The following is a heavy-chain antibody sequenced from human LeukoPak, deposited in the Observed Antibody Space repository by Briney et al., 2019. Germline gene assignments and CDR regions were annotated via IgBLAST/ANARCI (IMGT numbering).Heavy chain of an antibody. CDR3: ARGPSITMVRGGQWYYYMDV. V-gene: IGHV1-69*13. CDR1: GGTFSSYT. CDR2: IIPIFGTA. Sequence: SVKVSCKTSGGTFSSYTISWVRQAPGQGLEWMGGIIPIFGTANYAQKFQGRVTITADESTSTVYMELSGLRSEDTAVYYCARGPSITMVRGGQWYYYMDVWGKGTTVTISS. D-gene: IGHD3-10*01. J-gene: IGHJ6*03.